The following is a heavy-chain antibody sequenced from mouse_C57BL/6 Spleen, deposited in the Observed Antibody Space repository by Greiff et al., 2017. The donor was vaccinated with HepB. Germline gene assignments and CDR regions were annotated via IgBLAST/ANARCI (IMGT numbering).Heavy chain of an antibody. V-gene: IGHV1-15*01. CDR1: GYTFTDYE. CDR2: IDPETGGT. CDR3: TRGGGGVWFAY. J-gene: IGHJ3*01. Sequence: VQLQESGAELVRPGASVTLSCKASGYTFTDYEMHWVKQTPVHGLEWIGAIDPETGGTAYNQKFKGKAILTADKSSSTAYMELRSLTSEDSAVYYCTRGGGGVWFAYWGQGTLVTVSA.